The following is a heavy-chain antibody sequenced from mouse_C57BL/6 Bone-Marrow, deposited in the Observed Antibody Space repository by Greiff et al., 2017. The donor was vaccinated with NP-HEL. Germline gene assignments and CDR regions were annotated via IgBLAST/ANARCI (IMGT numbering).Heavy chain of an antibody. V-gene: IGHV5-2*01. J-gene: IGHJ1*03. D-gene: IGHD2-4*01. CDR3: ARHGDDYGGDWYFDV. CDR2: INSDGGST. CDR1: EYEFPSHD. Sequence: EVKLVESGGGLVQPGESLKLSCESNEYEFPSHDMSWVRKTPEKRLELVAAINSDGGSTYYPDTMERRFIISRDNTKTTLYLQMSSLRSEDTALYYCARHGDDYGGDWYFDVWGTGTTVTVSS.